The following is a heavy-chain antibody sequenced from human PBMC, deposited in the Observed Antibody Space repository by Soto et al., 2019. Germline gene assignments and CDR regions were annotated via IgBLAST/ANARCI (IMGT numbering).Heavy chain of an antibody. CDR2: IKEDGGEK. Sequence: EVQLVESGGGLVQPGGSLRLSCAASGFTFSDYWMSWVRQAPGKGLEWVANIKEDGGEKYYVDSVKGRFTISRDNAKNSLYLQMNSLRVEDMAVFYCTRNNLYCSGGRCHSGQDWFDPWGQGSLVTVSS. D-gene: IGHD2-15*01. J-gene: IGHJ5*02. CDR3: TRNNLYCSGGRCHSGQDWFDP. CDR1: GFTFSDYW. V-gene: IGHV3-7*01.